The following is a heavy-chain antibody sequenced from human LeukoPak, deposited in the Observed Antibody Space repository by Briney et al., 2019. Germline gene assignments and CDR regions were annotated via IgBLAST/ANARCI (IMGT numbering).Heavy chain of an antibody. CDR1: GFTFSDSW. D-gene: IGHD3-16*01. CDR3: ATYTHWVAGDV. Sequence: GYLRLSCAASGFTFSDSWKSWVRQAPGKGLEWVANMNQDGSEKDYVDSVKGRFTISRDNARNSLYLQMGSLRAEDTAVYYCATYTHWVAGDVWGQGTTVTVSS. V-gene: IGHV3-7*01. J-gene: IGHJ6*02. CDR2: MNQDGSEK.